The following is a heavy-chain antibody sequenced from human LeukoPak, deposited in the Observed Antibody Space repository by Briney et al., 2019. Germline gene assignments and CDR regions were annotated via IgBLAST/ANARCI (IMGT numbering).Heavy chain of an antibody. Sequence: SETLSLTCTVSGGSISSYYWSWIRRPPGKGLEWIGYIYYSGSTNYNLSLKSRVTISVDTSKNQFSLKLSSVTAADTAVYYCARDGYNYGERPLFWGQGTLVTVSS. J-gene: IGHJ4*02. CDR3: ARDGYNYGERPLF. CDR2: IYYSGST. D-gene: IGHD5-24*01. CDR1: GGSISSYY. V-gene: IGHV4-59*01.